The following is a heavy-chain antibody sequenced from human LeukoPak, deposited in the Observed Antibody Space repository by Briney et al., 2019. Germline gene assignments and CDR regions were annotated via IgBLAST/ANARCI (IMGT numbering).Heavy chain of an antibody. J-gene: IGHJ6*03. CDR3: ARGREYWSHYYYYMDV. V-gene: IGHV1-18*01. Sequence: AASVKVSCKASGYTFTSYGISWVRQAPGQGLEWMGWISAYNGNTNYAQKLQGRVTITTDESTSTAYMELSSLRSEDTAVYYCARGREYWSHYYYYMDVWGKGTTVTVSS. D-gene: IGHD2/OR15-2a*01. CDR2: ISAYNGNT. CDR1: GYTFTSYG.